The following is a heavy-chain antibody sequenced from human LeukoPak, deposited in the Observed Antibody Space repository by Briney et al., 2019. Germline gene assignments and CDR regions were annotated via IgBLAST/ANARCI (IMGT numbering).Heavy chain of an antibody. Sequence: ASVKVSCKVSGYTLTELSMHWVRQAPGKGLEWMGGFDPEDGETIYAQKFQGRVTMTEDTSTDTAYMELSSLRSEDTAVHYCAAHLLPSFRDDAFDIWGQGTMVTVSS. J-gene: IGHJ3*02. CDR3: AAHLLPSFRDDAFDI. CDR2: FDPEDGET. CDR1: GYTLTELS. V-gene: IGHV1-24*01. D-gene: IGHD2-21*02.